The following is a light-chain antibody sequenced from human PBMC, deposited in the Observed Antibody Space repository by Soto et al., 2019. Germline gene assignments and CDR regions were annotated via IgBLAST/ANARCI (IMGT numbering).Light chain of an antibody. Sequence: QSALTQPASVSGSPGQSITISCTGTISDVGDYNYVSWYQHHPGKAPKLMIYDVSTRPSGVSNRFSGSKSGNTASLTISGLQTEDEADYYCSSYTSTSTLVVFGGGTKVTVL. J-gene: IGLJ2*01. CDR1: ISDVGDYNY. CDR3: SSYTSTSTLVV. CDR2: DVS. V-gene: IGLV2-14*03.